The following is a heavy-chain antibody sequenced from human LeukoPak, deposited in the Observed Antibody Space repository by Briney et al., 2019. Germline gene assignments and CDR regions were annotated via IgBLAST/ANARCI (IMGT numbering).Heavy chain of an antibody. J-gene: IGHJ4*02. Sequence: NPSETLSLTCTVSGVSISTGGYQWSWIRQHPGKGLEWIGHISYSGSTYYNPSLESRVTISMGTSKYQFYLKLSSVTAADTAEYYCAREEMATISPFDYWGQGTLVTVSS. CDR1: GVSISTGGYQ. D-gene: IGHD5-24*01. CDR2: ISYSGST. CDR3: AREEMATISPFDY. V-gene: IGHV4-31*03.